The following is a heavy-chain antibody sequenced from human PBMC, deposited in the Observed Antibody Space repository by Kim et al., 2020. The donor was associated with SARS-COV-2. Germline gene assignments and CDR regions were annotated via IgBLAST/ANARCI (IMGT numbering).Heavy chain of an antibody. CDR1: GYTFTGYY. V-gene: IGHV1-2*02. D-gene: IGHD3-10*01. J-gene: IGHJ6*02. Sequence: ASVKVSCKASGYTFTGYYMHWVRQAPGQGLEWMGWINPNSGGTNYAQKFQGRVTMTRDTSISTAYMELSRLRSDDTAVYYCARGPIWFGELSIYYYYGMDVWGQGTTVTVSS. CDR3: ARGPIWFGELSIYYYYGMDV. CDR2: INPNSGGT.